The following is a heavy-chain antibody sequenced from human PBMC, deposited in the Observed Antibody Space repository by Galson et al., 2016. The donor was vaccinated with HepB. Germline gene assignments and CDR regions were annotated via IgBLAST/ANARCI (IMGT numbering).Heavy chain of an antibody. CDR3: ATKSVDFWSGYDY. CDR1: GNILTEVS. D-gene: IGHD3-3*01. J-gene: IGHJ4*02. V-gene: IGHV1-24*01. CDR2: FDPEDGET. Sequence: SVKVSCKVSGNILTEVSMHWVRQAPGKGLEWMGGFDPEDGETIYAQKFQGRVTMTEDTSTDTAYMELSSLRSEDTAVYYCATKSVDFWSGYDYWGQGTLVTVSS.